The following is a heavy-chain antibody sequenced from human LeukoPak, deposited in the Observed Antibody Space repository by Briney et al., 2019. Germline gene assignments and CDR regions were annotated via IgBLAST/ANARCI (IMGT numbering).Heavy chain of an antibody. Sequence: GGSLRLSCAASGFSFRNYAISWVRQAPGKGLEWVSSISGSGGSTYSADSVKGRFTISRENSNNTLYLQMNSLRADDTAMYYCAKDSEATITPLSAFDIWGQGTMVTVSS. CDR3: AKDSEATITPLSAFDI. D-gene: IGHD4-23*01. CDR2: ISGSGGST. CDR1: GFSFRNYA. V-gene: IGHV3-23*01. J-gene: IGHJ3*02.